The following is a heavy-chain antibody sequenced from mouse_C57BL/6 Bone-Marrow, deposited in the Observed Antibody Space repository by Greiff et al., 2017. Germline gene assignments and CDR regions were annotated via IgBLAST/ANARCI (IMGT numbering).Heavy chain of an antibody. J-gene: IGHJ3*01. CDR1: GFTFSSYA. CDR3: ARADSSGPAGFAY. CDR2: ISDGGSYT. Sequence: EVKLVESGGGLVKPGGSLKLSCAASGFTFSSYAMSWVRQTPEKRLEWVATISDGGSYTYYPDNVKGRFTISRDNAKNNLYLQMSHLKSEDTAMYYCARADSSGPAGFAYWGQGTLVTVSA. V-gene: IGHV5-4*03. D-gene: IGHD3-2*02.